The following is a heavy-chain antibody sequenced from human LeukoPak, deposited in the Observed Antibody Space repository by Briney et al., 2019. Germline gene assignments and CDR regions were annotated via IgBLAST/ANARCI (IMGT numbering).Heavy chain of an antibody. CDR1: GYTFTSYY. Sequence: ASVKVSCKASGYTFTSYYMHWVRQAPGQGIEWMGIINPSGGSTSYAQKFQGRVTINRDTSTSTVYMELSSLRSEDTAVYYCARADYGGNPTTDYWGQGTLVTVSS. CDR2: INPSGGST. CDR3: ARADYGGNPTTDY. V-gene: IGHV1-46*01. J-gene: IGHJ4*02. D-gene: IGHD4-23*01.